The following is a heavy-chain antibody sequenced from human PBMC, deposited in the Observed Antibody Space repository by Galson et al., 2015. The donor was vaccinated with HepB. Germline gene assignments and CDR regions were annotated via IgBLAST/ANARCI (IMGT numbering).Heavy chain of an antibody. CDR2: LSAYNGRT. CDR1: GYNFSSYG. CDR3: ARVAAAVGKGKYYFDY. V-gene: IGHV1-18*04. J-gene: IGHJ4*02. D-gene: IGHD6-13*01. Sequence: SVKVSCKASGYNFSSYGITWVRQAPGQGLEWMGWLSAYNGRTNFAQKFQGRVIITRDTSTNTAFMDVRYLRSDDTAAYYCARVAAAVGKGKYYFDYWGQGTLVTVSP.